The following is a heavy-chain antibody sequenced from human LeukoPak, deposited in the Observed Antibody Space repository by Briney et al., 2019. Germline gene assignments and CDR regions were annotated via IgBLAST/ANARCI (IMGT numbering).Heavy chain of an antibody. J-gene: IGHJ4*02. V-gene: IGHV3-21*01. CDR2: ISSSSYI. CDR1: GFTFSSYS. CDR3: ARSIFYYYDSSGYAAWDY. Sequence: GGSLRLSCAASGFTFSSYSMNWVRQAPGKGLEWVSSISSSSYIYYADSVKGRFTISRDNAKNSLYLQMNSLRAEDTAVYYCARSIFYYYDSSGYAAWDYWGQGTLVTVSS. D-gene: IGHD3-22*01.